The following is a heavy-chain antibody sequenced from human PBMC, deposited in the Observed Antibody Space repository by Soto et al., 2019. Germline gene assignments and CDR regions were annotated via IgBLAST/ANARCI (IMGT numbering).Heavy chain of an antibody. CDR3: ARDTRQITRSRGVIPHYIYHMDV. CDR2: IIPKLDTP. D-gene: IGHD3-10*01. V-gene: IGHV1-69*01. CDR1: GDTFNNYA. J-gene: IGHJ6*03. Sequence: QVQLVQSGAEMKTPGSSVKVSCKVSGDTFNNYAISWVRQAPGEGLEWMGGIIPKLDTPKYAQKFQGRVSITADESTATAYMELRRLRSDDTAVYYCARDTRQITRSRGVIPHYIYHMDVWGQGTTVAVS.